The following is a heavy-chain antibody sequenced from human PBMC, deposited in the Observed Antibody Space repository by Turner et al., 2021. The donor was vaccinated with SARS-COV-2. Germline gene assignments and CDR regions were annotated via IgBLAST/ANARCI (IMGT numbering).Heavy chain of an antibody. V-gene: IGHV4-59*08. J-gene: IGHJ4*02. D-gene: IGHD6-19*01. CDR1: GDSISSYY. Sequence: QVQLQESGPGLVKPSETLSLSCTVSGDSISSYYWSWIRQPPGKGLEWIGYIYYSGSTNYNPSLKSRVTISVDTSKNQFSLKLSSVTAADTAVYYCARQSSGWYLPYFDYWGQGTLFTVSS. CDR3: ARQSSGWYLPYFDY. CDR2: IYYSGST.